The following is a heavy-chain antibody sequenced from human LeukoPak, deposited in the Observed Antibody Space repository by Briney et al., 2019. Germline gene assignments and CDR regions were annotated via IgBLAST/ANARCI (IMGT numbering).Heavy chain of an antibody. V-gene: IGHV4-38-2*01. J-gene: IGHJ4*02. CDR2: IYHSGST. Sequence: ASETLSLTCAVSGYSISSGYYWGWIRQPPGKGLEWIGSIYHSGSTYYNPSLKSRVTISVDTSKNQFSLTLSSVAAADTAVYYCAGSEYCSSTSCPFDYWGQGTLVTVSS. CDR3: AGSEYCSSTSCPFDY. CDR1: GYSISSGYY. D-gene: IGHD2-2*01.